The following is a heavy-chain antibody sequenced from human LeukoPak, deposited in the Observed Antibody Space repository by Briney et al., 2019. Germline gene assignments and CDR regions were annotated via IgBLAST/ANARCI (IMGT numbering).Heavy chain of an antibody. D-gene: IGHD1-14*01. CDR2: INHSGST. Sequence: PSETLSLTCAVYGGSFSGYYWSWIRRPPGKGLEWIGEINHSGSTNYNPSLKSRVTISVDTSKNRFSLKLSSVTAADTAVYYCARGSSQTGAFDIWGQGTMVTVSS. J-gene: IGHJ3*02. CDR3: ARGSSQTGAFDI. V-gene: IGHV4-34*01. CDR1: GGSFSGYY.